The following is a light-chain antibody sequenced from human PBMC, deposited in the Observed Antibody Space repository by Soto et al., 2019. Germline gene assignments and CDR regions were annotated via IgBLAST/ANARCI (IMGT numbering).Light chain of an antibody. CDR2: DAS. V-gene: IGKV3-11*01. CDR3: QQNSNWPPYT. CDR1: QSVSSY. J-gene: IGKJ2*01. Sequence: EIVLTQSPATLSVSAGDRATLSCRASQSVSSYLAWYQQKPGKAPRLLIYDASNRHTGIPARFSGSGSGTDFTLPISSLEPEDFGVYYCQQNSNWPPYTFGQGTKLEIK.